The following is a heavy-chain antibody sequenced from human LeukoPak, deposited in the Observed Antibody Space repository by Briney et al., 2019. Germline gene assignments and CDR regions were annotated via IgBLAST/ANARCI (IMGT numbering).Heavy chain of an antibody. CDR2: IYTCGST. D-gene: IGHD5-18*01. J-gene: IGHJ4*02. Sequence: SETLSLTCTVSGGSISSYYWSWIRQPAGKGLEWIGRIYTCGSTNYNPSLKSRVTMSVDTSENQFSLKLSSVTAADTAAYYCAGGYSYGLWYDYWGQGTLVTVSS. CDR1: GGSISSYY. V-gene: IGHV4-4*07. CDR3: AGGYSYGLWYDY.